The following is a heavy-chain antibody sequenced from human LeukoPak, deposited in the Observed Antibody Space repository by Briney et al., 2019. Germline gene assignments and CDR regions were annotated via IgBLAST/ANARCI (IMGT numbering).Heavy chain of an antibody. CDR3: ARGAQGSGSPPPFFGY. CDR1: GYTLTSYG. CDR2: ISAYNGNT. V-gene: IGHV1-18*01. J-gene: IGHJ4*02. D-gene: IGHD3-10*01. Sequence: ASVKVSCKASGYTLTSYGISWVRQAPGQGLEWMGWISAYNGNTNYAQKLQGRVTMTTDTSTSTAYMELRSLRSDDTAVYYCARGAQGSGSPPPFFGYWGQGTLVTVSS.